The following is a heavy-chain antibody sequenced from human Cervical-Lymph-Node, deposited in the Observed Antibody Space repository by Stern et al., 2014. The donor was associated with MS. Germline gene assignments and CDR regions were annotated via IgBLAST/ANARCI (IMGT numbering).Heavy chain of an antibody. Sequence: QVQLVQSGAEVKKPGASVKVSCKASGYTFTSYGISWVRQAPGQGLEWTGWISAYNGNTNYAQKLQGRVTMTTDTSTSTAYMELRSLRSDDTAVYYCARDLRFGELLSHTRFDPWGQGTLVTVSS. CDR2: ISAYNGNT. D-gene: IGHD3-10*01. J-gene: IGHJ5*02. V-gene: IGHV1-18*04. CDR1: GYTFTSYG. CDR3: ARDLRFGELLSHTRFDP.